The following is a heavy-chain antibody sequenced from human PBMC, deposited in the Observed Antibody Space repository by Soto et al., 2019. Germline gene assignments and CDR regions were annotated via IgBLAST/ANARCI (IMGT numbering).Heavy chain of an antibody. V-gene: IGHV2-5*02. D-gene: IGHD6-19*01. CDR3: AHIVVAGLGYYFDY. Sequence: QITLKESGPTLVKPTQTLTLTCTFSGFSLSSTRMAVGWIRQPPGKALEWLALIYWDDDKRYSPFLKSRLTITKDTSKNQVVLTMSTMDPVDTARYYCAHIVVAGLGYYFDYWCQGTLVTVSS. CDR1: GFSLSSTRMA. J-gene: IGHJ4*02. CDR2: IYWDDDK.